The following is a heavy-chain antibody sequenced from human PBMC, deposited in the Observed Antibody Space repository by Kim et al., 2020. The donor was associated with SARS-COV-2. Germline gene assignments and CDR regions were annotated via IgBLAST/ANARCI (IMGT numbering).Heavy chain of an antibody. CDR1: GFTFSDYA. J-gene: IGHJ4*02. V-gene: IGHV3-64D*06. D-gene: IGHD3-9*01. CDR2: TTREGDGS. CDR3: VRYGRKYGAVH. Sequence: GGSLRLSCSASGFTFSDYAIHWVRRAPGMGLQCVSVTTREGDGSFYADSVKDRFTIFRDNSNNILYLQMSGLRLQDSALYYCVRYGRKYGAVHWGQGTLVSVS.